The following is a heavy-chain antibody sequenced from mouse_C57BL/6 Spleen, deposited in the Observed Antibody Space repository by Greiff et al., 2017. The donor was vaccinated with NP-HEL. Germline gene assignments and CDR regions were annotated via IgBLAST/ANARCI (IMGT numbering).Heavy chain of an antibody. CDR1: GFTFSDYY. J-gene: IGHJ2*01. CDR2: INYDGSST. D-gene: IGHD3-2*02. CDR3: ARKGSGYGYFDY. V-gene: IGHV5-16*01. Sequence: EVKLVESEGGLVQPGSSMKLSCTASGFTFSDYYMAWVRQVPEKGLEWVANINYDGSSTYYLDSLKSRFIISRDNAKNILYLQMSSLKSEDTATYYCARKGSGYGYFDYWGQGTTLTVSS.